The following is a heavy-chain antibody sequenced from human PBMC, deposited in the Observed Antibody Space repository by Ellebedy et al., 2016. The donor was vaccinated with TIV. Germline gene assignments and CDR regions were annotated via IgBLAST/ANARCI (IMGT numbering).Heavy chain of an antibody. CDR2: INPNSGGT. Sequence: ASVKVSXXASGYTFTGYYMHWVRQAPGQGLEWMGWINPNSGGTNYAQKFQGRVTMTRDTSISTAYMELSRLRSDDTAVYYCARDRGVLRYFDWRDHDAFDIWGQGTMVTVSS. V-gene: IGHV1-2*02. CDR3: ARDRGVLRYFDWRDHDAFDI. CDR1: GYTFTGYY. D-gene: IGHD3-9*01. J-gene: IGHJ3*02.